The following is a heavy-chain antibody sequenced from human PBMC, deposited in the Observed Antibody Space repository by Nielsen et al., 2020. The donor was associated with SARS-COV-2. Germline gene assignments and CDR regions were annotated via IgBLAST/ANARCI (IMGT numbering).Heavy chain of an antibody. J-gene: IGHJ5*02. CDR1: GASFGSYG. CDR2: LFPLFVEA. D-gene: IGHD3-9*01. CDR3: ARDRVEFRWFDGNTFSSLRT. Sequence: SVKVSCKASGASFGSYGISWVRQAPGQGLEWLGGLFPLFVEATYAEELQGRLTISADRSTTTVSMELSSLRSDDTAVYYCARDRVEFRWFDGNTFSSLRTWGQGTLVTVSS. V-gene: IGHV1-69*06.